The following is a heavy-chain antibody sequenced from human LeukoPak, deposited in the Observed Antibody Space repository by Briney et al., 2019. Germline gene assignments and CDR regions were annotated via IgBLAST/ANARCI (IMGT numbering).Heavy chain of an antibody. J-gene: IGHJ4*02. CDR1: SGSISTGIW. CDR2: IYHSGST. D-gene: IGHD4-17*01. Sequence: PSETLSLTCAVSSGSISTGIWWSWVRHLPGKGLEWIGEIYHSGSTNYNPSLTSRATISVDTSKNQFSLKLSSVTAADTAVYYCARERAVTTYYYFDYWGQGTLVTVSS. V-gene: IGHV4-4*02. CDR3: ARERAVTTYYYFDY.